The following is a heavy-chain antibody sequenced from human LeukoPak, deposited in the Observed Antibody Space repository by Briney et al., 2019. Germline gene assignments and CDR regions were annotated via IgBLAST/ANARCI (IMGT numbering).Heavy chain of an antibody. CDR1: GFTVSSNY. J-gene: IGHJ4*02. CDR2: IYSGGST. Sequence: GGSLRLSCAASGFTVSSNYMSWVRQAPGKGLEWVSVIYSGGSTYYADSVKGRFTISRDNSKNTLYLQMNSLRAEDTAVYYCARVTKGEWDGLDYWGQGTLVTVSS. CDR3: ARVTKGEWDGLDY. D-gene: IGHD2-8*01. V-gene: IGHV3-53*01.